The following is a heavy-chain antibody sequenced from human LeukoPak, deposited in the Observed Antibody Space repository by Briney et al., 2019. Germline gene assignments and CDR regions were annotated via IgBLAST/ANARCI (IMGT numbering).Heavy chain of an antibody. D-gene: IGHD3-10*01. Sequence: PSETLSLTCTVSGGSISSSSYYWGWIRQPPGKGLEWIVSIYYSGSTYYNPSLKSRITISVDTSKNQFSLKLSSVTAADTAVYYCARQVLLWFGELSSGDADYWGRGTLVTVSS. CDR3: ARQVLLWFGELSSGDADY. CDR1: GGSISSSSYY. CDR2: IYYSGST. V-gene: IGHV4-39*01. J-gene: IGHJ4*02.